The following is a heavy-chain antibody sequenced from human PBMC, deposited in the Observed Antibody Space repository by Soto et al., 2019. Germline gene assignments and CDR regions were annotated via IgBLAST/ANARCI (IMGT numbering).Heavy chain of an antibody. D-gene: IGHD2-8*01. J-gene: IGHJ4*02. CDR3: ARGTQLVYAMGYYFDY. CDR2: IYYSGST. V-gene: IGHV4-31*03. CDR1: GGSISSGGNL. Sequence: ASETLSLTCTVSGGSISSGGNLWSWIRQHPGKGLEWIGYIYYSGSTYYNPSLKSRTTISVDTSKNQFSLKLSSVTAADTAVYYCARGTQLVYAMGYYFDYWGQGTLVTVSS.